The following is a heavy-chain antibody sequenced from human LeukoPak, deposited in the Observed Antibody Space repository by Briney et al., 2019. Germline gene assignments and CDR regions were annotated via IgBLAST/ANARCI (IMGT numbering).Heavy chain of an antibody. V-gene: IGHV3-30-3*01. CDR3: VRALEPGVAAAGTETAVY. CDR2: LSSDGVNK. Sequence: AGGSLRLSCAASGFTFSSYPMHWVRQTPGKGLEWVAILSSDGVNKRYADSVKGRFTISRDNAKNSLCLQMDSLRAEDTAVYYCVRALEPGVAAAGTETAVYWGQGTLVTVSS. CDR1: GFTFSSYP. J-gene: IGHJ4*02. D-gene: IGHD6-13*01.